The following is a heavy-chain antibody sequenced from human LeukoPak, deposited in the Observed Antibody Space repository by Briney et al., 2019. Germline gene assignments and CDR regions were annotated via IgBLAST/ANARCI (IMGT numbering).Heavy chain of an antibody. CDR3: ARAKNSNGNYYLRDAFDF. Sequence: GGSLRLSCTASGFTSSDYSMNWDRQAPGKGLEWVSSISSTGNYIYDAASVKGRFTISRDNAKKSLFLLMDSLRDEDTAVYYCARAKNSNGNYYLRDAFDFWGPGTVVTVAS. D-gene: IGHD3-22*01. J-gene: IGHJ3*01. CDR1: GFTSSDYS. CDR2: ISSTGNYI. V-gene: IGHV3-21*01.